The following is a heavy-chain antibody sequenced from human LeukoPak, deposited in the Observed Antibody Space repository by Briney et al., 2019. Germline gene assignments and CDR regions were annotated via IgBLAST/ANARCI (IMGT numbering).Heavy chain of an antibody. V-gene: IGHV3-30*03. CDR3: ARDRCTNGVCYTSLVDY. CDR1: GFTFSSYG. J-gene: IGHJ4*02. D-gene: IGHD2-8*01. CDR2: ISYDGSNK. Sequence: GGSLRLSCAASGFTFSSYGMHWVRQAPGKGLEWVAVISYDGSNKYYADSVKGRFTISRDNSKNTLYLQMNSLRAEDTAVYYCARDRCTNGVCYTSLVDYWGQGTLVTVSS.